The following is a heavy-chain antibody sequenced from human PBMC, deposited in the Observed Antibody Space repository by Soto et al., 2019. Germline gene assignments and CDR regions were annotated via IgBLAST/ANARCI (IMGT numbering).Heavy chain of an antibody. J-gene: IGHJ4*02. CDR2: ISIYNGNT. CDR1: GYTFTTYG. CDR3: ARDSKYSSGWYDY. V-gene: IGHV1-18*01. D-gene: IGHD6-19*01. Sequence: QVQLVQSGAEVKKPGASVKVSCKASGYTFTTYGLSWVRQAPGQALEWMGWISIYNGNTNFAQKLQGRVSMTTDTSTSTAYMELRSMRADDTAVYFCARDSKYSSGWYDYWGQGTLVTVSS.